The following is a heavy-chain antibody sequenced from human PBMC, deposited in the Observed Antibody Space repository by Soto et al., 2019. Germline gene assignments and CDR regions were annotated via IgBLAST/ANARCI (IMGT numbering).Heavy chain of an antibody. CDR2: ISGSGGST. J-gene: IGHJ5*02. V-gene: IGHV3-23*01. D-gene: IGHD2-2*01. CDR1: GFTFSSYA. Sequence: GESLKISCAASGFTFSSYAMSWVRQAPGKGLEWVSAISGSGGSTYYADSVKGRFTISRDNSKNTLYLQMNSLRAEDTAVYYCAKYPNDIVVVPAAQKRPNNWFDPWGQGTLVTVSS. CDR3: AKYPNDIVVVPAAQKRPNNWFDP.